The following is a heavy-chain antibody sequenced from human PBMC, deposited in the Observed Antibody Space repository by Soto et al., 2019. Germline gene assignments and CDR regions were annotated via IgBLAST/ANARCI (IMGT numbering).Heavy chain of an antibody. Sequence: GWSLRLSCAASGFTFSSYGMTWVRQAPGKGLEWVSVISGSGGSTYYADSVKGRFTISRDNSKNTLYLQMNNLRAEDTAVYYCAKDNMIFGVVIEDYSYYYGMDVCGQGTTVTVSS. J-gene: IGHJ6*02. CDR1: GFTFSSYG. CDR2: ISGSGGST. CDR3: AKDNMIFGVVIEDYSYYYGMDV. D-gene: IGHD3-3*01. V-gene: IGHV3-23*01.